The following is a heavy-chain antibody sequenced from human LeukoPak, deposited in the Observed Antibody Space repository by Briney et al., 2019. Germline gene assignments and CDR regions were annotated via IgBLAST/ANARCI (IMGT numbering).Heavy chain of an antibody. Sequence: GESLKISCKGSGYSFTSYWIGWVRQMPGKGLEWMGIIYPGDSDTRYSPSFQGQVTISADKSISTAYLQRSSLKASDTAMYYCARINSSSWYLPQYFDYWGQGTLVTVSS. CDR3: ARINSSSWYLPQYFDY. CDR2: IYPGDSDT. J-gene: IGHJ4*02. V-gene: IGHV5-51*01. CDR1: GYSFTSYW. D-gene: IGHD6-13*01.